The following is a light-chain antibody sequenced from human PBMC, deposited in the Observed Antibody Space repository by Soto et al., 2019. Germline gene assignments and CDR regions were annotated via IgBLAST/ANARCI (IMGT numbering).Light chain of an antibody. J-gene: IGKJ1*01. CDR2: GAS. V-gene: IGKV3D-20*02. Sequence: EIVLTQSPATLSLSPGERATLSCRASQSVSNNYLAWYQQKPGQAPRLLIYGASNRATGIPDRFSGSGSGTDFTLTISRLEPEDFAVYYCQQHSNWPWTFGQGTKVDIK. CDR1: QSVSNNY. CDR3: QQHSNWPWT.